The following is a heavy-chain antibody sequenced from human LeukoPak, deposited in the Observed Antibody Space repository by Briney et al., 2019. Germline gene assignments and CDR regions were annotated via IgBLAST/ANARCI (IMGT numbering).Heavy chain of an antibody. CDR1: GGSITGYY. CDR3: ARGNILTGYCFDF. CDR2: IHYTGAT. V-gene: IGHV4-34*01. J-gene: IGHJ4*02. Sequence: SETLSLTFAVYGGSITGYYWSWIRQTPGRGLEWVGEIHYTGATSYNPSLKSRATISTDTSKNQFSLRLSSVTAADTAVYYCARGNILTGYCFDFWGQGALVTVSS. D-gene: IGHD3-9*01.